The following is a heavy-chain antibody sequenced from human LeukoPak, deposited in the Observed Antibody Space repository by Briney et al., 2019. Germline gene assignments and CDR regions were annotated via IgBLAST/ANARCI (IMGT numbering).Heavy chain of an antibody. CDR2: IYYSVSA. Sequence: SQTLSLTCTVSGVSISSYYWSWIRQPPGKGMEWIGDIYYSVSANYNPSLKSRVTISVGTSKNHFCLKLSSVTATDTAVYYCASSRGSLRYFDWSAYAFDIWGQGTMVTVSS. J-gene: IGHJ3*02. CDR1: GVSISSYY. V-gene: IGHV4-59*08. D-gene: IGHD3-9*01. CDR3: ASSRGSLRYFDWSAYAFDI.